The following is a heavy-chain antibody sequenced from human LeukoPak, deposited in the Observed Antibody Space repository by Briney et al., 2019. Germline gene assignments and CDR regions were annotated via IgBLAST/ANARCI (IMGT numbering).Heavy chain of an antibody. Sequence: GASVKVSCKASGYAFTVYYMHWVRQAPGQGLDWMGWVNPNSGGTNSAQKFQGRVTMTRDKSNSTAYMELSRLRFDDTAVYYCARGAGYSQSPPDYWGQGTLVTVSS. CDR2: VNPNSGGT. D-gene: IGHD1-26*01. V-gene: IGHV1-2*02. J-gene: IGHJ4*02. CDR3: ARGAGYSQSPPDY. CDR1: GYAFTVYY.